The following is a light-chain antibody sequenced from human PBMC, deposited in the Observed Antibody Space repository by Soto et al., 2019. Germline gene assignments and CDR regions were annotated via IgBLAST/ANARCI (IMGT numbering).Light chain of an antibody. Sequence: EIVLTQSPGTLSLSPGERATLSCRASQSVSSSYLAWYPQKPGQAPRLLIYGAASRATGIPDRYSGSGSGTDFTLTISRLEPEDFAVYYCQQYGSSLVFGPGTKVDIK. J-gene: IGKJ3*01. CDR1: QSVSSSY. CDR2: GAA. V-gene: IGKV3-20*01. CDR3: QQYGSSLV.